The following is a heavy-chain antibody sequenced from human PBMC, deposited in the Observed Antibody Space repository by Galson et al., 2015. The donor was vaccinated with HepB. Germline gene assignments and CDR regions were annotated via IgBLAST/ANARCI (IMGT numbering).Heavy chain of an antibody. V-gene: IGHV3-11*04. Sequence: PLRLAGAASGFTFSDYSMNWVRQAPGKGLEWVAHIGSTGSGIFYVDSGKGRFTISRDNVKSSLYLQMNSLRDDDTAVYYGARDRGSGWIANWGQGTLVTASP. CDR2: IGSTGSGI. CDR3: ARDRGSGWIAN. J-gene: IGHJ4*02. D-gene: IGHD6-19*01. CDR1: GFTFSDYS.